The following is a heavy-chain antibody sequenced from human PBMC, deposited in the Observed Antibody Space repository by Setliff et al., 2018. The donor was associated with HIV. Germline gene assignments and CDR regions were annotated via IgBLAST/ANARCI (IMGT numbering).Heavy chain of an antibody. CDR3: VTLTTVVSFWAFDT. J-gene: IGHJ3*02. V-gene: IGHV3-74*01. Sequence: LRLSCTASGFTLSGHWMHWVRQVPGKGLEWVSRINSDATSTSYADFVKGRFTISRDNAKNTMYLQMDSLTAEDTAVYYCVTLTTVVSFWAFDTWGQGSMVTVSS. D-gene: IGHD1-1*01. CDR1: GFTLSGHW. CDR2: INSDATST.